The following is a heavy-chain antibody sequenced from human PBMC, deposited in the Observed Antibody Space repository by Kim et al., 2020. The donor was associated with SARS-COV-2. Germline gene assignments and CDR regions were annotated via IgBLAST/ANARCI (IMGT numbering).Heavy chain of an antibody. CDR1: GFTFSSYG. Sequence: GGSLRLSCAASGFTFSSYGMHWVRQAPGKGLEWVAVIWYDGSNKYYADSVKGRFTISRDNSKNTLYLQMNSLRAEDTAVYYCAKDLAGYCSGGSCYPGDAFDIWGQGTMVTVSS. CDR3: AKDLAGYCSGGSCYPGDAFDI. D-gene: IGHD2-15*01. V-gene: IGHV3-33*06. CDR2: IWYDGSNK. J-gene: IGHJ3*02.